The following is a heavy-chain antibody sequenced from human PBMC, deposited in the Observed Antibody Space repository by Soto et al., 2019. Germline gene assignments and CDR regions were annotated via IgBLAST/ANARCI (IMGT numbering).Heavy chain of an antibody. D-gene: IGHD6-19*01. CDR1: GFSLTTSGVG. CDR2: IYGDDDK. CDR3: AHRHSSATFDY. J-gene: IGHJ4*02. V-gene: IGHV2-5*02. Sequence: QITLKESGPTLVKPTQTLTLTCTFSGFSLTTSGVGVGWIRQPPGKALEWLALIYGDDDKRYSPSLKSILTTTKDTSKNQVVLTMTNVDPVDTATYYCAHRHSSATFDYWGQGTLVTVSP.